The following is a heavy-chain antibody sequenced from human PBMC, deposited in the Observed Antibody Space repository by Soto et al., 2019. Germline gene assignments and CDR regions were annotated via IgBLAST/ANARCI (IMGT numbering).Heavy chain of an antibody. CDR3: AVTVTVSGSPLAN. Sequence: QVQLVQSGAEVKKPGSSVKVSCKASGGTFSSNAISWVRQAPGQGLEWMGGIIPIYASPNYAQNFQGRVTVTADKATSTAYLELSRLQFADSAIYYCAVTVTVSGSPLANWCRGTLVIVSS. CDR1: GGTFSSNA. CDR2: IIPIYASP. D-gene: IGHD2-21*02. J-gene: IGHJ4*02. V-gene: IGHV1-69*06.